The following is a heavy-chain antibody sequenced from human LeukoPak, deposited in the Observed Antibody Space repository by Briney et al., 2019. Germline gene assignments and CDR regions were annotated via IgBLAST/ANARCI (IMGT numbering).Heavy chain of an antibody. CDR1: GFTVSSNN. CDR3: ARGYCSGGSCYRAPFTY. V-gene: IGHV3-53*01. CDR2: IHSGGST. D-gene: IGHD2-15*01. J-gene: IGHJ4*02. Sequence: PGGSLRLSCAASGFTVSSNNMSWVRQAPGKGLEWVSVIHSGGSTYYADSVKGRFTISRDNSNNTLYLQMNSLRAEDTAVYYCARGYCSGGSCYRAPFTYWGQGTLVTVSS.